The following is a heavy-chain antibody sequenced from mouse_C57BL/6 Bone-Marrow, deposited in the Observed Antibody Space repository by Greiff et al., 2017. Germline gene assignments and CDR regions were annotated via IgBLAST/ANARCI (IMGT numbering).Heavy chain of an antibody. Sequence: EVKLMESGGGLVQPGGSLKLSCAASGFTFSDYYMYWVRQTPEKRLEWVAYISNGGGSTYYPYTVKGRFTISRDNAKNTLYLQMSRLKSEDTAMYYCARTYDGYYSYAMDYWGQGTSVTVSS. CDR3: ARTYDGYYSYAMDY. J-gene: IGHJ4*01. CDR1: GFTFSDYY. V-gene: IGHV5-12*01. CDR2: ISNGGGST. D-gene: IGHD2-3*01.